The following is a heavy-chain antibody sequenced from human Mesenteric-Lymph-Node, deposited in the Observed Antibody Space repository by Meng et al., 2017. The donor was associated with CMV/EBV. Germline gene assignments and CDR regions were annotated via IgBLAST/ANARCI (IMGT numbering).Heavy chain of an antibody. D-gene: IGHD2-2*01. CDR1: GGSFSGYY. CDR3: ARGVVPAAARAFDI. V-gene: IGHV4-34*01. J-gene: IGHJ3*02. Sequence: SETLSLTCGVYGGSFSGYYWSWIRQPPGKGLEWIGSIYYSGSTYYNPSLKSRVTISVDTSKNQFSLKLSSVTAADTAVYYCARGVVPAAARAFDIWGQGTMVTVSS. CDR2: IYYSGST.